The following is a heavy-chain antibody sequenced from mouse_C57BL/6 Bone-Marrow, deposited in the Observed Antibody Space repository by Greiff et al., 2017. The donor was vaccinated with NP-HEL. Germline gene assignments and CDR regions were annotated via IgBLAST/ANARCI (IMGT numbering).Heavy chain of an antibody. CDR1: GFSLTSYG. Sequence: QVQLKQSGPGLVAPSQSLSITCTVSGFSLTSYGVHWVRQPPGKGLEWLVVIWSDGSTNYTSALKSRLSISKDNSKSQVFLKMNSLQTDDTAMYYCARDGYHYYYAMDYWGQGTSVTVSS. V-gene: IGHV2-6*03. CDR3: ARDGYHYYYAMDY. J-gene: IGHJ4*01. CDR2: IWSDGST. D-gene: IGHD2-3*01.